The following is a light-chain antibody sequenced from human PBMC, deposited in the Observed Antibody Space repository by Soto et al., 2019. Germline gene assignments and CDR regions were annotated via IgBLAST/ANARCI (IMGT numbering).Light chain of an antibody. V-gene: IGKV3-20*01. CDR3: QQYGDSPLT. CDR1: QSISSY. CDR2: DAS. J-gene: IGKJ3*01. Sequence: EVVLTQSPDTLSLPPGERATLSCRASQSISSYLAWYQQKPGQAPRLLIYDASTRAAAIPDRFSGSGSGADFALSIDGLEPEDFAIYYCQQYGDSPLTFGPGTRVD.